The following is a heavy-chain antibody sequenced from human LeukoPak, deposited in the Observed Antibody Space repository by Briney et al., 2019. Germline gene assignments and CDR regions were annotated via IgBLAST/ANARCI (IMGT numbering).Heavy chain of an antibody. CDR3: ARDSPRDTGRSWYGLPF. CDR2: IIPILGII. J-gene: IGHJ4*02. Sequence: SVKVSCKASGGTLSSYGISWVRQAPGQGLEWIGRIIPILGIINYAQNFQGRVTIIADKSTSTVYMELSSLRSEDTAVYYCARDSPRDTGRSWYGLPFWGQGTLVTVSS. V-gene: IGHV1-69*04. CDR1: GGTLSSYG. D-gene: IGHD6-13*01.